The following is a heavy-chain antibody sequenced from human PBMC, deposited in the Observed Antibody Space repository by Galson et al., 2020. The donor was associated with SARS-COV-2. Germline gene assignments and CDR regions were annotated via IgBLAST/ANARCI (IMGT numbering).Heavy chain of an antibody. V-gene: IGHV4-59*08. CDR3: ARRSLGYCTNGVCHSGFYP. D-gene: IGHD2-8*01. Sequence: SETLSLTCTVSGGSISSYYWSWIRQPPGKGLEWIGYIYYSGSTNYNPSLKSRVTISVDTSKNQFSLKLSSVTAADTAVYYCARRSLGYCTNGVCHSGFYPWGQGTLVTVSS. J-gene: IGHJ5*02. CDR2: IYYSGST. CDR1: GGSISSYY.